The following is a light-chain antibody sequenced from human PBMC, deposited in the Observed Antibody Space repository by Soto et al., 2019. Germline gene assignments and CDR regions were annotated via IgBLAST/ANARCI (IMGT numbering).Light chain of an antibody. CDR1: QGIKSD. V-gene: IGKV1-6*01. CDR3: LQDNNYPLT. CDR2: GAS. Sequence: AIQMTQSPSSLSASVGDRVTITCRASQGIKSDLSWYQQKPGKAPKPLIYGASSLHTGDTSRFIGSGSGTDFTLTIRSLQPEDFASYYCLQDNNYPLTFGPGTKVEI. J-gene: IGKJ3*01.